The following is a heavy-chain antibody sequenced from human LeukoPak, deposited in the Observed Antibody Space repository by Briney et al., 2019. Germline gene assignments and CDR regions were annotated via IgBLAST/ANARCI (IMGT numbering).Heavy chain of an antibody. CDR1: GGSISSYY. CDR3: ARAAGPYGFDY. CDR2: IYYSGST. D-gene: IGHD3-10*01. V-gene: IGHV4-59*12. J-gene: IGHJ4*02. Sequence: PSETLSLTCTVSGGSISSYYWSWIRQPPGKGLEWIGCIYYSGSTNYNPSLKSRVTISVDTSKNQYSLKLSSVTAADTAVYYCARAAGPYGFDYWGQGTLVTVSS.